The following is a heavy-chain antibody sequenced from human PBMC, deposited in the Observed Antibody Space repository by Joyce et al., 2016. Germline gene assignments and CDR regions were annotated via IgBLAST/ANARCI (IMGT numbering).Heavy chain of an antibody. CDR1: GFSFRYFW. J-gene: IGHJ5*02. CDR2: INEDGSEK. CDR3: TRGSGTGWFDP. D-gene: IGHD6-13*01. V-gene: IGHV3-7*03. Sequence: EVYLVESGGGLVQPGGSLRLSCAASGFSFRYFWMDWVRQAPGKGLEWVAQINEDGSEKNYMDSLRGRFTISRDNAKNSVDLQINSLRVEDTAVHYCTRGSGTGWFDPWGQGTLVTVSS.